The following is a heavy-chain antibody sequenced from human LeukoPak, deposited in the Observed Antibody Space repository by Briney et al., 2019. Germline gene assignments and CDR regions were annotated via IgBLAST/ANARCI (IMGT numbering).Heavy chain of an antibody. V-gene: IGHV3-23*01. D-gene: IGHD2-2*01. CDR2: ISGSGGST. Sequence: GGSLRLSCAASGFTFSSYAMSWVRQAPGKGLEWVSAISGSGGSTYYADSVKGRFTISRDNSKNTLYLQMNSLRAEDTAVYYCAKVSGFGEGYCSSTSCSSYYMDVWGKGTTVTVSS. CDR1: GFTFSSYA. J-gene: IGHJ6*03. CDR3: AKVSGFGEGYCSSTSCSSYYMDV.